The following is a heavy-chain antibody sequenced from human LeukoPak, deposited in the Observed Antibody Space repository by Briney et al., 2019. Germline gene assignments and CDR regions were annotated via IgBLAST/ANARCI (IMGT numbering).Heavy chain of an antibody. Sequence: GESLKISCKASGYSFTTYWIAWVRQMPGKGLEWMGIICPGDSDTRYSPSFQGQVTISADKSISTAYLQWSSLKASDSAMYYCARHLRSYYYDSSGYHDAFDIWGQGTMVTVSS. CDR1: GYSFTTYW. D-gene: IGHD3-22*01. V-gene: IGHV5-51*01. CDR3: ARHLRSYYYDSSGYHDAFDI. CDR2: ICPGDSDT. J-gene: IGHJ3*02.